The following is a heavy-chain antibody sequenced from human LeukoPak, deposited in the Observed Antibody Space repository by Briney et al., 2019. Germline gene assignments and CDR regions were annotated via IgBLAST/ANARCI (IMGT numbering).Heavy chain of an antibody. D-gene: IGHD2-15*01. V-gene: IGHV3-33*01. CDR2: IWYDGSNK. CDR3: ARGAYCSGGRCPGAFDI. J-gene: IGHJ3*02. Sequence: GGSLRLSCAASGFTFSNYAMYWVRQAPGKGLEWVTVIWYDGSNKYYADSVKGRFTISRDNSKNTLYLQMNSLRAEDTAVYYCARGAYCSGGRCPGAFDIWGQGTMVTVSS. CDR1: GFTFSNYA.